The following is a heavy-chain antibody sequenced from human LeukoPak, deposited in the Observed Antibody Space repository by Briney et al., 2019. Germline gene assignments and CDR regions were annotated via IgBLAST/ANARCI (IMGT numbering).Heavy chain of an antibody. Sequence: GASVKVSCKASGYTFISYDINWVRQATGQGLEWVGWMNPNSGNTGYAKKFQGRVTMTRNTSISTAYMELSSLRSEDTAVYYCVRLSDIVVVPTWRMDVWGQGTTLTVSS. CDR1: GYTFISYD. CDR3: VRLSDIVVVPTWRMDV. CDR2: MNPNSGNT. D-gene: IGHD2-2*01. V-gene: IGHV1-8*01. J-gene: IGHJ6*02.